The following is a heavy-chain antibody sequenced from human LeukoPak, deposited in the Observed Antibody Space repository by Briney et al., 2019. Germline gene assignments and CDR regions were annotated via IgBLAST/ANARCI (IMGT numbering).Heavy chain of an antibody. J-gene: IGHJ5*02. CDR2: INTNNGNP. CDR3: ARKRITMVRGVMPGWFDP. Sequence: GASVKVSCETSGYTFTNYGLNWVRQAPGLGLEWMGWINTNNGNPTYAQGFTGRFVFSLDSSVSTAYLQISSLKAEDTAVYYCARKRITMVRGVMPGWFDPWGQGTLVTVSS. CDR1: GYTFTNYG. D-gene: IGHD3-10*01. V-gene: IGHV7-4-1*02.